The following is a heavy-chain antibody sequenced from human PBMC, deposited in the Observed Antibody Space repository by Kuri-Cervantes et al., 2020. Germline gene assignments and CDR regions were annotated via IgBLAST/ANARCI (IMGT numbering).Heavy chain of an antibody. CDR1: GDSISTYY. Sequence: SDTLSLTCTVSGDSISTYYWSWIRQPPGEGLEWIANIYHSGSTYYNPPLKSRVTISIDTSKNQFSLKLTSVTAADTAVYYCARVPIHYYDSSPYWYYFDKWGQGTLVTVSS. CDR2: IYHSGST. CDR3: ARVPIHYYDSSPYWYYFDK. V-gene: IGHV4-59*01. J-gene: IGHJ4*02. D-gene: IGHD3-22*01.